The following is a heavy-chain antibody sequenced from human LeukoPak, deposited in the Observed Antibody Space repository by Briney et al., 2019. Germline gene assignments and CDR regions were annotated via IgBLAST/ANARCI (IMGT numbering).Heavy chain of an antibody. CDR3: ARSITIFGVSTPGY. CDR1: GYTFTGYY. Sequence: ASVKVSCKASGYTFTGYYIHWVRQAPGQGLEWMGWINPNSGGTNYAQIFQGRVTMTRDTSISTAYMELSRLRSDDTAVYYCARSITIFGVSTPGYWGQGTLVTVSS. D-gene: IGHD3-3*01. CDR2: INPNSGGT. J-gene: IGHJ4*02. V-gene: IGHV1-2*02.